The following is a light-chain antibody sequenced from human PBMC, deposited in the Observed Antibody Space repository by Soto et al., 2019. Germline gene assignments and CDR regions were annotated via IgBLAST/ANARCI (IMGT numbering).Light chain of an antibody. CDR2: DVS. Sequence: EIVLTQSPGTLSLSPGERATLSCRSSHSVSSNYLAWYQQKPGQAPRLLIYDVSSRATGIPDRFSGSGSGTDFTLTISRLEPVDLAVYYCQQYGVSPTFGQGTKVEIK. J-gene: IGKJ1*01. CDR3: QQYGVSPT. V-gene: IGKV3-20*01. CDR1: HSVSSNY.